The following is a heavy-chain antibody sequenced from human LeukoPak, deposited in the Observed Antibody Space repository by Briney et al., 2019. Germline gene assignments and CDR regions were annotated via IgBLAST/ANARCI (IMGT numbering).Heavy chain of an antibody. CDR2: INSDGSST. CDR3: ARDESSGWYGRVY. D-gene: IGHD6-19*01. CDR1: GFAFSSYW. J-gene: IGHJ4*02. V-gene: IGHV3-74*01. Sequence: GGSLRLSCAASGFAFSSYWMHWVRQAPGKGLVWVSRINSDGSSTSYADSVKGRFTISRDNAKNTLYLQMNSLRAEDTAVYYCARDESSGWYGRVYWGQGILVTVSS.